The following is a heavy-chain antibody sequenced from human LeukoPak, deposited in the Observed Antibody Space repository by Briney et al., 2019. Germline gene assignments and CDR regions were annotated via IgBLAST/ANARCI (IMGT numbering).Heavy chain of an antibody. CDR1: GDSISHYY. Sequence: SETLSLTCTVSGDSISHYYWSWIRQSPGKGLEWIGYIYYSGSTDYNPSLKSRVTISVDTSKNQFSLKLTSVTAADTAVYYCARALVGYSYGYGYYFDYWGQGTLVTVSS. D-gene: IGHD5-18*01. CDR2: IYYSGST. CDR3: ARALVGYSYGYGYYFDY. V-gene: IGHV4-59*01. J-gene: IGHJ4*02.